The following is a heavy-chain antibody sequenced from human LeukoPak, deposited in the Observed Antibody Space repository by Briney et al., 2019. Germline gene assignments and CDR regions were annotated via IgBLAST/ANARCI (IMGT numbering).Heavy chain of an antibody. D-gene: IGHD3-3*01. CDR3: ARESVITIFGVVIFRPLFDY. Sequence: SVKVSCKASGGTFSSYAIRCVRQAPGQGLEWMGGIIHIFGTANYAQKFQGRVTITTDESTSTAYMELSSLRSEDTAVYYCARESVITIFGVVIFRPLFDYWGQGTLVTVSS. CDR1: GGTFSSYA. CDR2: IIHIFGTA. J-gene: IGHJ4*02. V-gene: IGHV1-69*05.